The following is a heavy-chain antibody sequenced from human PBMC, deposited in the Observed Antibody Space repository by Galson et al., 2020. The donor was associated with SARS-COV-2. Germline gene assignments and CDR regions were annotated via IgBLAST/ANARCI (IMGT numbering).Heavy chain of an antibody. CDR2: INPRSGGT. J-gene: IGHJ5*02. CDR3: ARDTEVVPTVVSAFNWCDP. CDR1: GYTFTGYY. Sequence: GESLKISCKASGYTFTGYYMHWVRQAPGQGLEWMGWINPRSGGTGYAQRFQGRVTMTRDTSITTAYMELRRLSSDDTAIYYCARDTEVVPTVVSAFNWCDPWGQGTLVTVSS. V-gene: IGHV1-2*02. D-gene: IGHD5-12*01.